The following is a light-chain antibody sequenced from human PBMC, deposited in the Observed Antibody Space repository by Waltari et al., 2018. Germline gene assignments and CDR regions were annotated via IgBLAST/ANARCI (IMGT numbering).Light chain of an antibody. CDR2: EDS. V-gene: IGLV2-23*01. Sequence: QSALTQPASVSGSPGQSITISCPGTSSDVGSYNLVSWYHQHPGKVPKLMIYEDSKRPSGLSNRFSGSKSGNTASLTISGLQAEDEADYYCCSYAAGGSSVLFGGGTKLTVL. CDR1: SSDVGSYNL. CDR3: CSYAAGGSSVL. J-gene: IGLJ2*01.